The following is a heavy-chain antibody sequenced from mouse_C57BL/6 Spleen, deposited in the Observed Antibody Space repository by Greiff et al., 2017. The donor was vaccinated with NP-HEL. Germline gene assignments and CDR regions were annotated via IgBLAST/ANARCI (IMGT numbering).Heavy chain of an antibody. J-gene: IGHJ3*01. D-gene: IGHD2-4*01. V-gene: IGHV1-78*01. CDR3: ARSRIILSIYYDQAWFAY. CDR1: GYTFTDHT. CDR2: IYPRDGST. Sequence: VQLQQSDAELVKPGASVKISCKVSGYTFTDHTIHWMKQRPEQGLEWIGYIYPRDGSTKYNEKFKGKATLTADKSSSTAYMQLNSLTSEDSAVYFCARSRIILSIYYDQAWFAYWGQGTLVTVSA.